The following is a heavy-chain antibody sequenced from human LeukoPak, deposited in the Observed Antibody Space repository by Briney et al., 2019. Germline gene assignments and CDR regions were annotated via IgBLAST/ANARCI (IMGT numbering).Heavy chain of an antibody. Sequence: GGSLRLSCTASGFTFSSFAMSWVRQAPGEGLECVSGLNGGGEKTFYADSVKGRFTLSRDNSNKTLFLQMSSLRADDTALYYCAKHINYDISGALGSWGQGTLVAVSS. D-gene: IGHD2-15*01. CDR3: AKHINYDISGALGS. V-gene: IGHV3-23*01. CDR2: LNGGGEKT. J-gene: IGHJ4*02. CDR1: GFTFSSFA.